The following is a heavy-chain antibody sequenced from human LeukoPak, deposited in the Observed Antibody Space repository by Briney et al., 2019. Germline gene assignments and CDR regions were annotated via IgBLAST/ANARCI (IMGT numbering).Heavy chain of an antibody. CDR1: GFTFSIYS. V-gene: IGHV3-23*01. J-gene: IGHJ4*02. CDR2: ISGSGGST. Sequence: PGGSLRLSCAASGFTFSIYSMNWVRQAPGKGLEWVSAISGSGGSTYYADSVKGRFTISRDNSKNTLYLQMNSLRAEDTAVYYCAKEISGSYYSGYYFDYWGQGTLVTVSS. CDR3: AKEISGSYYSGYYFDY. D-gene: IGHD1-26*01.